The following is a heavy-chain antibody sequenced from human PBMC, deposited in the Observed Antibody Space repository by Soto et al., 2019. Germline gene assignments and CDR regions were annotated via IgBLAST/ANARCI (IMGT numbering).Heavy chain of an antibody. CDR3: ARDLGYCSSTSCYRDMDV. CDR2: IYYSGST. Sequence: SETLSLTCTVSGGSISSYYWSWIRQPPGKGLEWIGYIYYSGSTNYNPSLKSRVTISVDTSKNQFSLKLSSVTAADTAVYYCARDLGYCSSTSCYRDMDVWGKGTTVTVSS. J-gene: IGHJ6*03. CDR1: GGSISSYY. D-gene: IGHD2-2*02. V-gene: IGHV4-59*01.